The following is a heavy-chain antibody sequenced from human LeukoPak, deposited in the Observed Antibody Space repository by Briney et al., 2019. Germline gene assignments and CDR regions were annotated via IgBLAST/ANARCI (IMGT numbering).Heavy chain of an antibody. D-gene: IGHD6-13*01. V-gene: IGHV3-73*01. CDR1: GFTLSDSA. CDR3: AQSRAASGQTLIDY. Sequence: GGSLRLSCTASGFTLSDSAVHWVRQASGKGLEWVGRIRSKANSYATAYAASVKGRFTISRDDSENTSYLQMTSLKTEDTALYYCAQSRAASGQTLIDYWGQGTLVTVSS. CDR2: IRSKANSYAT. J-gene: IGHJ4*02.